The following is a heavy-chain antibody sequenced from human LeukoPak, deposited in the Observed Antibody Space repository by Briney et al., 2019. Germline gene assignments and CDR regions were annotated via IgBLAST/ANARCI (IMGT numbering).Heavy chain of an antibody. J-gene: IGHJ3*02. CDR1: GYTLTELS. V-gene: IGHV1-24*01. CDR3: ARSRELSVIYAFDI. Sequence: ASVKVSCKVSGYTLTELSIHWVRQAPGKGLDWMGGFDVETGETLYAQKFQGRVTMTEDTSTDTAYMELTSLTSEDTAVYYCARSRELSVIYAFDIWGQGTMVTVSS. D-gene: IGHD3-16*02. CDR2: FDVETGET.